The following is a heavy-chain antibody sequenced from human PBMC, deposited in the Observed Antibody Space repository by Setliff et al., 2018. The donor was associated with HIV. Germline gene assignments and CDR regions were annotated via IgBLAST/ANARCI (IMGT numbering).Heavy chain of an antibody. V-gene: IGHV4-31*03. CDR1: GVSVGSGDYY. D-gene: IGHD3-10*01. CDR2: IFHSEDT. CDR3: ARILISYGSGTHKYFDY. J-gene: IGHJ4*02. Sequence: PSETLSLTCSVSGVSVGSGDYYWHWIRQHPEKALEWIGYIFHSEDTYYNPSLKSRISMSVDTSKNQFSLNLTSVTAADTATYYCARILISYGSGTHKYFDYWGQGTVVTVS.